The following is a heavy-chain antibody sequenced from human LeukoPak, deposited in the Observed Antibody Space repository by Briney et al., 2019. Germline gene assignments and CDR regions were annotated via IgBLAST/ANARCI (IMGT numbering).Heavy chain of an antibody. J-gene: IGHJ4*02. Sequence: SETLSLTCNVSGGAISSTAYYWGWIRQPPGKELEWIGSIYYSGSTYYNPSLKSRVAISVDTSHNQFSLKLNSVTAADTALYYCARHPPYGTRNWGAYYFDSWGQGTLVTVSS. V-gene: IGHV4-39*01. CDR2: IYYSGST. D-gene: IGHD1-26*01. CDR3: ARHPPYGTRNWGAYYFDS. CDR1: GGAISSTAYY.